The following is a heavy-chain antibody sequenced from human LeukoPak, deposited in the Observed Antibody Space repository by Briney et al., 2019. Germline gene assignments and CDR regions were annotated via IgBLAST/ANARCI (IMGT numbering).Heavy chain of an antibody. CDR2: IYYSGST. V-gene: IGHV4-30-4*01. Sequence: PSQTLFLTCTVSGGSISSGDYYWSWIRQPPGKGLEWIGYIYYSGSTYYNPSLKSRVTISVDTSKNQFSLKLSSVTAADTAVYYCASDYSRSGPFDYWGQGTLVTVSS. J-gene: IGHJ4*02. CDR1: GGSISSGDYY. CDR3: ASDYSRSGPFDY. D-gene: IGHD4-4*01.